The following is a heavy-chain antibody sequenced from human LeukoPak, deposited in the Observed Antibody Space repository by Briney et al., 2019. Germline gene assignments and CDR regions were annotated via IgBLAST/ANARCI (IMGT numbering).Heavy chain of an antibody. CDR3: AKTTTGYSSGRYPAWPIDY. Sequence: PGGSLRLSCAASGFTFSSYAMSWVRQAPGKGLEWVSAISGSGGSTYYADPVKGRFTISRDNSKNTVYLQMDSLRAEDTATYYCAKTTTGYSSGRYPAWPIDYWGQGTLVTVSS. D-gene: IGHD2-15*01. J-gene: IGHJ4*02. CDR2: ISGSGGST. V-gene: IGHV3-23*01. CDR1: GFTFSSYA.